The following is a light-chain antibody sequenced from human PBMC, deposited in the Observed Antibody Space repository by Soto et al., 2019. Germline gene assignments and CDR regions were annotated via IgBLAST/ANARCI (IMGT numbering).Light chain of an antibody. CDR2: GAS. J-gene: IGKJ1*01. CDR3: QQSGSSPWT. V-gene: IGKV3-20*01. CDR1: QSVSSSY. Sequence: EIVLTQSPGTLSLSPGERATLSCRASQSVSSSYLAWYQQKPGQAPRLLIYGASSRATGIPDRFSGSGSGTDFTLTISRLEPEDFAVYYCQQSGSSPWTFGQGTKVEIE.